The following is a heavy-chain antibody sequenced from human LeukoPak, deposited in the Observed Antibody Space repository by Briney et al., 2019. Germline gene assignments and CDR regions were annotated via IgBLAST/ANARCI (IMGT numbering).Heavy chain of an antibody. D-gene: IGHD6-13*01. J-gene: IGHJ4*02. CDR2: IYYSGST. Sequence: PSETLSLACTVSGGSISSYYWSWIRQPPGKGLEWIGYIYYSGSTNYNPSLKSRVTISVDTSKNQFSLKLSSVTAADTAVYYCARASRQQLGYFDYWGQGTLVTVSS. V-gene: IGHV4-59*12. CDR3: ARASRQQLGYFDY. CDR1: GGSISSYY.